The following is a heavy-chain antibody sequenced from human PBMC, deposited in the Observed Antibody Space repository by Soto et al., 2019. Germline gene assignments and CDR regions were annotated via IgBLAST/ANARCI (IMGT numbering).Heavy chain of an antibody. D-gene: IGHD5-18*01. CDR2: INHSGST. J-gene: IGHJ4*02. Sequence: SETLSLTCAVYGGSFSGYYWSWIRQPPGKGLEWIGEINHSGSTNYNPSLKSRVTISVDTSKNQFPLKLSSVTAADTAVYYCARRYSYGYRFDYWGQGTLVTVSS. V-gene: IGHV4-34*01. CDR3: ARRYSYGYRFDY. CDR1: GGSFSGYY.